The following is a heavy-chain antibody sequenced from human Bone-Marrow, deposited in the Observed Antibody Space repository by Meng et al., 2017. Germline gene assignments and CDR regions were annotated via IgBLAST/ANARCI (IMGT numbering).Heavy chain of an antibody. V-gene: IGHV3-74*03. CDR3: VRDFGGDRDY. CDR2: MNPGETTI. CDR1: GFALRNNW. Sequence: EVQLVESGGGLVQPGGSRRLSCAASGFALRNNWMHWVRQAPGKGLVWVARMNPGETTITHAGSVMGRFTISRDIAKNTLYLQMNSLRADDTALYYCVRDFGGDRDYWAQGILVTVSS. J-gene: IGHJ4*02. D-gene: IGHD3-10*01.